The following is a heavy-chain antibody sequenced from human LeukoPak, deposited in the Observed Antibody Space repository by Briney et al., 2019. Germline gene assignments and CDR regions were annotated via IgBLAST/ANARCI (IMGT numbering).Heavy chain of an antibody. V-gene: IGHV3-7*01. CDR2: IREDGSQK. CDR1: GFTFSSSW. J-gene: IGHJ5*02. D-gene: IGHD6-13*01. Sequence: GGSLRLSCVASGFTFSSSWMTWVRQAPGKGLEWVASIREDGSQKTAVDSARGRFTISRDNAKNSVYLQMDSLRAEDTAVYYCARGLYSSSWYLNWFDPWGQGTLVTVSS. CDR3: ARGLYSSSWYLNWFDP.